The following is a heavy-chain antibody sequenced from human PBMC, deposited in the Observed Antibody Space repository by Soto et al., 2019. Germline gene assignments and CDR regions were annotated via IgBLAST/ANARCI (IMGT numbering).Heavy chain of an antibody. V-gene: IGHV4-34*01. J-gene: IGHJ6*02. CDR2: INHSGST. CDR1: GGSFSGHY. Sequence: LSLTCAVYGGSFSGHYWSWIRQPPGKGLEWIGEINHSGSTNYNPSLKSRVTISVDTSKNQFSLKLSSVTAADAAVYYCARSSSDNYDFWSGYYTPRYSGMDVWGQGTTVTVSS. D-gene: IGHD3-3*01. CDR3: ARSSSDNYDFWSGYYTPRYSGMDV.